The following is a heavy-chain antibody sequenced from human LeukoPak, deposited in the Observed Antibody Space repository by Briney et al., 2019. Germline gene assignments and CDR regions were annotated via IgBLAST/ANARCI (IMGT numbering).Heavy chain of an antibody. D-gene: IGHD6-13*01. CDR1: GYTFTSYG. CDR2: ISAYNGNT. J-gene: IGHJ6*03. V-gene: IGHV1-18*01. Sequence: GASVKVSCKASGYTFTSYGISWVRQAPGQGLEWMGWISAYNGNTNYAQKLQGRVTMTTDTSTSTAHMELRSLRSDDTAVYYCARERHSSSWYYYYYYMDVWGKGTTVTISS. CDR3: ARERHSSSWYYYYYYMDV.